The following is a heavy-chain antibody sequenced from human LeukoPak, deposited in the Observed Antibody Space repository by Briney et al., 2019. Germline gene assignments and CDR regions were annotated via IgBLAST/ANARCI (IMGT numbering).Heavy chain of an antibody. Sequence: SETLSLTCAVSGGSLSGYYWSWVRQPPGKGLEWIGFVYYTGSTNYSPSLKSRVTISVDTSKNQLSLKLRSVTAADTAVYYCARISSSNWYNERGAFDVWGQGTMVTVSS. D-gene: IGHD6-13*01. V-gene: IGHV4-59*01. CDR3: ARISSSNWYNERGAFDV. J-gene: IGHJ3*01. CDR1: GGSLSGYY. CDR2: VYYTGST.